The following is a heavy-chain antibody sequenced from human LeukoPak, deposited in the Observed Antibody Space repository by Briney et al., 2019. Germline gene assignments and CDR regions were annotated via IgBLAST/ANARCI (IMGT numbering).Heavy chain of an antibody. V-gene: IGHV3-33*01. Sequence: GGSLRLSCAASGFTFSSYGMHWVRQAPGKGLEWVAVIWYNGSNKYYADSVKGRFTISRDNSKNTLYLQMNSLRAEDTAVYYCARDSTRWSGYDSSILDYWGQGTLVTVSS. CDR2: IWYNGSNK. CDR1: GFTFSSYG. J-gene: IGHJ4*02. CDR3: ARDSTRWSGYDSSILDY. D-gene: IGHD3-22*01.